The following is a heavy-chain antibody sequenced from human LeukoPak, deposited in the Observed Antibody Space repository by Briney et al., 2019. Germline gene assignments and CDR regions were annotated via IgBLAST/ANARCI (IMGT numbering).Heavy chain of an antibody. CDR1: GFTFSSHW. CDR3: ARDHSSGYYGY. V-gene: IGHV3-7*01. Sequence: QPGGSLRLSCAASGFTFSSHWMGWVRQAPGKGLEWVANINQHGSEKYYVDSMKGRFAISRDNARNSLYLQMNSLRAEDTAVYYCARDHSSGYYGYWGQGTLVTVSS. CDR2: INQHGSEK. D-gene: IGHD3-22*01. J-gene: IGHJ4*02.